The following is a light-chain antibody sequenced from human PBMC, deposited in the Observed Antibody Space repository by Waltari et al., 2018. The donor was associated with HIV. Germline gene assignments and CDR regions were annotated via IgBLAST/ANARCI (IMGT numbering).Light chain of an antibody. J-gene: IGKJ1*01. CDR2: GAS. CDR3: QQYGDSLWT. V-gene: IGKV3-20*01. Sequence: EVVLTQSPGTLSLSPGERATLSCRASQSVSSSYLSWYQQKLGQAPRLLIYGASSRAIGIPDRFSGSWSGTDFTLTISRLEPEDFAVYYCQQYGDSLWTFGQGTKVEIK. CDR1: QSVSSSY.